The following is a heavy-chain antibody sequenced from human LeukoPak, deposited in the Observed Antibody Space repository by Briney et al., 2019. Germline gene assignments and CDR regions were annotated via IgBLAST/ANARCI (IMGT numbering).Heavy chain of an antibody. J-gene: IGHJ3*02. Sequence: SETLSLTCTVSGGSISSYYWSWIRQSAGKGLEWSGRINTSGSSNYNPSLKSRVTMSVDTSKNQFSLKLSSVTAADTAVYYCARAPSDYSRTNCYGGVFDIWGQGTMVTVSS. CDR1: GGSISSYY. CDR2: INTSGSS. V-gene: IGHV4-4*07. D-gene: IGHD2-2*01. CDR3: ARAPSDYSRTNCYGGVFDI.